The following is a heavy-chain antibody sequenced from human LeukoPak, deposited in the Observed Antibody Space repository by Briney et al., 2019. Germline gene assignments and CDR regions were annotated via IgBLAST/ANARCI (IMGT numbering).Heavy chain of an antibody. CDR3: ATEPIGVPPLHDAFDI. CDR2: FDPEDGET. CDR1: GYTLTELS. V-gene: IGHV1-24*01. J-gene: IGHJ3*02. D-gene: IGHD2-21*01. Sequence: ASVKVSCKVSGYTLTELSMHWVRQAPGKGLEWMGGFDPEDGETIYAQKFQGRVTMTEDTSTDTAYMELSSLRSEDTAVYYCATEPIGVPPLHDAFDIWGQGTMVTVSS.